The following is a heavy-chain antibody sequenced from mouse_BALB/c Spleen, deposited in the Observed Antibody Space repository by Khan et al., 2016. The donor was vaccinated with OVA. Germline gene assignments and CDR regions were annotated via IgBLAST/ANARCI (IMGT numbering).Heavy chain of an antibody. CDR3: AKGYWSKYDRIDY. D-gene: IGHD2-12*01. CDR1: GFSLTNYG. CDR2: IWGGGST. J-gene: IGHJ4*01. V-gene: IGHV2-6-5*01. Sequence: QVQLKQSGPGLVAPSQNLSLTCTVSGFSLTNYGVSWIRQPPGKGLEWLGVIWGGGSTYYNSDLKSRLSISKDNSKSEVFLKRSGQIRDDRVTFYCAKGYWSKYDRIDYWGQGTTLTVSS.